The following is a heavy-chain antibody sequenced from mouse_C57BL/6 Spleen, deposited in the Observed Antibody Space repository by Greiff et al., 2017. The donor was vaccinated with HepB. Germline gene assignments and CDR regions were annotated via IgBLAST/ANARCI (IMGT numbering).Heavy chain of an antibody. V-gene: IGHV1-55*01. CDR1: GYTFTSYW. D-gene: IGHD2-5*01. CDR3: ARYYSNYQYDFDY. J-gene: IGHJ2*01. Sequence: QVQLQQPGAELVKPGASVKMSCKASGYTFTSYWITWVKQRPGQGLEWIGDIYPGSGSTNYNEKFKSKATLTVDTSSSTAYMQLSSLTSEDSAVYYCARYYSNYQYDFDYWGQGTTLTVSS. CDR2: IYPGSGST.